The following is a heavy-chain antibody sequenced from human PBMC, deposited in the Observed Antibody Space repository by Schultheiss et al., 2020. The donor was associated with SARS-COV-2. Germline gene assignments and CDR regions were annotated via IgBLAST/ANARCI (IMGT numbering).Heavy chain of an antibody. CDR1: GFTFSSYG. CDR3: ARAEQLAGLEGMDV. Sequence: GESLKISCAASGFTFSSYGMHWVRQAPGKGLEWVAVISYDGSNKYYADSVKGRFTISRDNSKNTLYLQMNSLRAEDTAVYYCARAEQLAGLEGMDVWGQGTMVTVSS. V-gene: IGHV3-30*03. D-gene: IGHD6-6*01. J-gene: IGHJ6*02. CDR2: ISYDGSNK.